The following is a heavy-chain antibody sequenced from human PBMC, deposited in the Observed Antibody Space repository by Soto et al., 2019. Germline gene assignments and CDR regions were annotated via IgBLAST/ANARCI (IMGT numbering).Heavy chain of an antibody. CDR2: IIPISGAA. J-gene: IGHJ4*02. CDR3: VRDMTRTVVPYFYF. CDR1: GGTFSNYV. D-gene: IGHD1-7*01. Sequence: AASVKVSCKASGGTFSNYVVNWVRQAPGQGLEWMGRIIPISGAANYAQKFQGRVTITADKSTSTSYMELSSLRSEDTAVYYCVRDMTRTVVPYFYFWGQGTMGPVSS. V-gene: IGHV1-69*06.